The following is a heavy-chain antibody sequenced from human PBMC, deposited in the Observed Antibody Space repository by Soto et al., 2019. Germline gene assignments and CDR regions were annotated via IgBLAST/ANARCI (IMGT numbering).Heavy chain of an antibody. CDR3: ARPVNYYYYYMDV. Sequence: PSETLSLTCTVSGGSISSSTSYWGWIRQPPGKGLEWIGSINYSGSTYYSPPLKSRVTISADTSKNQFSLKLSSVTAADTAVYYCARPVNYYYYYMDVSGKGTMVTVSS. CDR2: INYSGST. CDR1: GGSISSSTSY. J-gene: IGHJ6*03. V-gene: IGHV4-39*01.